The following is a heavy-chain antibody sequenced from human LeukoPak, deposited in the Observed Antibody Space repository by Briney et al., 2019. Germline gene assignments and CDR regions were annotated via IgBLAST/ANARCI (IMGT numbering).Heavy chain of an antibody. Sequence: GESLKMSCKASGYTFTNYWIAWVRQMPGKGLEWMGIIYPGDSDTTYSPSFQGQVTISADKSISTAYLQWNSLKASDTAMYFCARRRSSTLIDYWGQGTLVTVSS. D-gene: IGHD3-10*01. CDR3: ARRRSSTLIDY. V-gene: IGHV5-51*01. CDR1: GYTFTNYW. CDR2: IYPGDSDT. J-gene: IGHJ4*02.